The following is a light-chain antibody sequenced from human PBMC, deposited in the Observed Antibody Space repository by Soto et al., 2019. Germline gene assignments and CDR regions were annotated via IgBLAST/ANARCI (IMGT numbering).Light chain of an antibody. CDR1: QSVTNSY. V-gene: IGKV3-15*01. CDR3: QQYSNWPLT. J-gene: IGKJ4*01. CDR2: GAS. Sequence: EIVMTQSPVTPSVSPGERATLSCRASQSVTNSYLAWYQQKPGQAPRLLIFGASTRAAGIPARFSGSGSGTEFTLTISSLQSEDFAVYYCQQYSNWPLTFGGGTKVEIK.